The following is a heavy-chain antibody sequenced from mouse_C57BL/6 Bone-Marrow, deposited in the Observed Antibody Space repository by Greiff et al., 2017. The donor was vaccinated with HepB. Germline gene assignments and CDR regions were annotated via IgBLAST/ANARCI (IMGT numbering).Heavy chain of an antibody. J-gene: IGHJ2*01. D-gene: IGHD1-1*01. CDR2: IHPNSGST. CDR3: ARTYYGSSYGFDY. V-gene: IGHV1-64*01. Sequence: VQLQQPGAELVKPGASVKLSCKASGYTFTSYWMHWVKQRPGQGLEWIGMIHPNSGSTNYNEKFKSKATLTVDKSSSTAYMQLISLTSEDSAVYYCARTYYGSSYGFDYWGQGTTLTVSS. CDR1: GYTFTSYW.